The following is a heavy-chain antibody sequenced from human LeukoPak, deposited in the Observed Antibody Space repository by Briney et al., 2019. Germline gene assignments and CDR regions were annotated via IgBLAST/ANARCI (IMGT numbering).Heavy chain of an antibody. Sequence: SVKVSCKASGGTFSSYAISWVRQAPGQGLEWMGGIIPIFGTANYAQKFQGRVTITADESTSTAYMELSSLRSEDTAVYYCARGWMAYCGGDCCFDYWGQGTLVTVSS. CDR1: GGTFSSYA. CDR2: IIPIFGTA. V-gene: IGHV1-69*01. D-gene: IGHD2-21*02. CDR3: ARGWMAYCGGDCCFDY. J-gene: IGHJ4*02.